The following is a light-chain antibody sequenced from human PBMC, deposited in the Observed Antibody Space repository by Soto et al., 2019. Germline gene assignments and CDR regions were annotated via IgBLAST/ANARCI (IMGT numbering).Light chain of an antibody. CDR2: SAS. J-gene: IGKJ5*01. Sequence: EVVLTQSPGTLSLSPGERVTLSCRASQSVASSYLAWYQQKPGRAPRLLFYSASSRATGIPDRFSGSGSGTDFTLTISRLEPEDFAVYYCQQYGSSPRTFGQGTRLEI. CDR1: QSVASSY. V-gene: IGKV3-20*01. CDR3: QQYGSSPRT.